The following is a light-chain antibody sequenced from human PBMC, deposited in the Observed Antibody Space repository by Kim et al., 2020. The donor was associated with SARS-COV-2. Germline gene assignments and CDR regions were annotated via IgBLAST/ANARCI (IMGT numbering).Light chain of an antibody. Sequence: VAMSPGKTASITCSGDKLGERYVCWYQQKPGQSPVLVICQDNKRPSGIPERFSGSNSGNTATLTISGTQAIDEADYWCQVGDSKVFGGGTQLTVL. CDR2: QDN. CDR3: QVGDSKV. CDR1: KLGERY. V-gene: IGLV3-1*01. J-gene: IGLJ2*01.